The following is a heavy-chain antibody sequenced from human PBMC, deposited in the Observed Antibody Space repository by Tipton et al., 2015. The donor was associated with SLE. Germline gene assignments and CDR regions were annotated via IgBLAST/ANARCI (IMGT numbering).Heavy chain of an antibody. CDR1: GGSISSSGYY. Sequence: TLSLTCTVSGGSISSSGYYWGWIRQPPGKGLEWIGSIYYSGSTYYNPSLNSRVTISVDTSKNQFSLKLSSVTAADTAVYYCARDKDGSGILGTWYFDLWGRGTLVTVSS. D-gene: IGHD5-24*01. J-gene: IGHJ2*01. V-gene: IGHV4-39*02. CDR2: IYYSGST. CDR3: ARDKDGSGILGTWYFDL.